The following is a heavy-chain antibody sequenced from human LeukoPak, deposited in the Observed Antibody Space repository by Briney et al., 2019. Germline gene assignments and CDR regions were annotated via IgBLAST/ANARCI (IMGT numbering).Heavy chain of an antibody. CDR1: GFTFSGYI. CDR3: ARDQWLDY. CDR2: IGTSGNTI. J-gene: IGHJ4*02. Sequence: GGSLRLSCAASGFTFSGYIMNWVRQASGKGLEWVSFIGTSGNTIYYADSVKGRFTVSRDNAKNSLYLQMNSLRVEDTAVYYCARDQWLDYWGQGTLVTVSS. V-gene: IGHV3-48*01. D-gene: IGHD6-19*01.